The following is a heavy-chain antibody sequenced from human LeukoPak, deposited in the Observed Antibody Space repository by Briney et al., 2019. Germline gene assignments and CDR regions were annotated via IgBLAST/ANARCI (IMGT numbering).Heavy chain of an antibody. CDR3: AKMEVWAVAGTIDY. Sequence: GGSLRLSCAASGFTFSSYAMSWVRQAPGKGLEWVSGISGSGGSTYYADSVKGRFTISRDNSKNTLYLQMNSLGAEDTAVYYCAKMEVWAVAGTIDYWGQGTLVTVSS. J-gene: IGHJ4*02. V-gene: IGHV3-23*01. D-gene: IGHD6-19*01. CDR1: GFTFSSYA. CDR2: ISGSGGST.